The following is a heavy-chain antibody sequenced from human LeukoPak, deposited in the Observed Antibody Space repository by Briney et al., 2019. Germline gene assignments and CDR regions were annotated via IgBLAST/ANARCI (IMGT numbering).Heavy chain of an antibody. J-gene: IGHJ4*02. CDR1: GFTFDDFY. CDR2: ISSSGGTM. CDR3: ARVTHGGFDFDY. D-gene: IGHD4-23*01. Sequence: GGSLRLSCAVSGFTFDDFYMSWIRQAPGKGLEWIAYISSSGGTMNFADSVKGRFTISRGNAKNSLSLQMNRLRVEDTAVYYCARVTHGGFDFDYWGQGTQVTVSS. V-gene: IGHV3-11*04.